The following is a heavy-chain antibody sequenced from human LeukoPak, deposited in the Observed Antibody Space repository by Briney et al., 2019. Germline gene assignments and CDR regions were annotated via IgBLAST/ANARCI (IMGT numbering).Heavy chain of an antibody. CDR1: GGSITNYY. CDR2: VYHSGST. V-gene: IGHV4-59*01. D-gene: IGHD6-6*01. J-gene: IGHJ1*01. Sequence: SETLSLTCTVSGGSITNYYWSWIRQPPGEGLEWIGYVYHSGSTNYNPSHKNRVTVSVDMAKNQISLKMSSVTAADTAVYYCARGGAARLHFQNWGQGTLVTVSS. CDR3: ARGGAARLHFQN.